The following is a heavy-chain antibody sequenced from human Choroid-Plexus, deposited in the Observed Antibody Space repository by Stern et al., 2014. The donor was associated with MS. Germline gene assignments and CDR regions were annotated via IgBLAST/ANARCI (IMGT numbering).Heavy chain of an antibody. CDR1: GGSVSDSRYY. V-gene: IGHV4-39*01. J-gene: IGHJ5*02. CDR3: SRHLPYSSSWYNWFDP. D-gene: IGHD6-13*01. CDR2: VSYTGST. Sequence: QLQLQESGPGLVKPSETLSLTCAVSGGSVSDSRYYWGWIRQPPGKGLEXIGSVSYTGSTYNNPSLKSRVTISVDTTKNHFSLQLTSVTAADTALYYCSRHLPYSSSWYNWFDPWGQGTLVTVSS.